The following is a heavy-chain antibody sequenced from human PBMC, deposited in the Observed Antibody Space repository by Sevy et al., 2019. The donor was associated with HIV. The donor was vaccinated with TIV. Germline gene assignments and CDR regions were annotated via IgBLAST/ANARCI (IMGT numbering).Heavy chain of an antibody. CDR2: IYPGDSDT. J-gene: IGHJ4*02. D-gene: IGHD3-22*01. CDR1: GYSFTSYW. Sequence: GESLKISCKGSGYSFTSYWIGWVRQMPGKGLEWMGIIYPGDSDTRYSPSFQGQVTISADKSISTAYLQWSSLKASDTAMYYCARQPTYYYDSSGYYYVDYWGQGTLVTVPS. CDR3: ARQPTYYYDSSGYYYVDY. V-gene: IGHV5-51*01.